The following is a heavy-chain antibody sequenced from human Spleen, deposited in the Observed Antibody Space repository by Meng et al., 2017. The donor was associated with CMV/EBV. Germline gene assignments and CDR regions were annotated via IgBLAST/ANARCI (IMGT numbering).Heavy chain of an antibody. V-gene: IGHV1-69*05. Sequence: KASCKASGGTFSSYAISWVRQAPGQGLEWMGGIIPIFGTANYAQKFQGRVTITTDESTSTAYMELSSLRSEDTAVYYCALPAAILGGPWGQGTLVTVSS. CDR1: GGTFSSYA. CDR2: IIPIFGTA. D-gene: IGHD2-2*02. CDR3: ALPAAILGGP. J-gene: IGHJ5*02.